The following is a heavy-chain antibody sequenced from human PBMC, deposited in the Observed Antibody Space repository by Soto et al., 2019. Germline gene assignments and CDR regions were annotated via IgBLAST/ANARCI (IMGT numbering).Heavy chain of an antibody. CDR1: GFTFSSYA. V-gene: IGHV3-30-3*01. CDR3: ARPLWRDDYNWGYFDL. Sequence: ESGGGLVQPGRSLRLSCAASGFTFSSYAMHWVRQVPGKGLEWVAVISYDGSNKYYADSVKGRFTISRDNSKNTLYLQMNSLRAEDTAVYYCARPLWRDDYNWGYFDLWGRGTLVTVSS. J-gene: IGHJ2*01. D-gene: IGHD4-4*01. CDR2: ISYDGSNK.